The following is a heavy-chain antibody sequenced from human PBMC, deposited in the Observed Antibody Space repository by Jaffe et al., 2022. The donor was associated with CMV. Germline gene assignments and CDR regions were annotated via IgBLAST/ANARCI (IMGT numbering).Heavy chain of an antibody. CDR1: GGSISSYY. CDR2: IYYSGST. Sequence: QVQLQESGPGLVKPSETLSLTCTVSGGSISSYYWSWIRQPPGKGLEWIGYIYYSGSTNYNPSLKSRVTISVDTSKNQFSLKLSSVTAADTAVYYCARFGDGYNNFDYWGQGTLVTVSS. J-gene: IGHJ4*02. D-gene: IGHD3-3*01. CDR3: ARFGDGYNNFDY. V-gene: IGHV4-59*01.